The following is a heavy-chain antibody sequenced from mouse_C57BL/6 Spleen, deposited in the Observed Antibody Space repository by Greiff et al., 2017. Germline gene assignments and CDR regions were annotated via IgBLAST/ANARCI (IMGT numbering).Heavy chain of an antibody. CDR3: ARKHYYGSSSMDY. V-gene: IGHV5-17*01. D-gene: IGHD1-1*01. J-gene: IGHJ2*01. Sequence: EVKLVESGGCLVKPGGSLKLSCAASGFTFSDYGMHWVRQAPEKGLEWVSYISSGSSTIYYADTVKGRFTISRDNAKNTLFLQMTSLRSEDTAMYYCARKHYYGSSSMDYWGQGTTLTVSS. CDR2: ISSGSSTI. CDR1: GFTFSDYG.